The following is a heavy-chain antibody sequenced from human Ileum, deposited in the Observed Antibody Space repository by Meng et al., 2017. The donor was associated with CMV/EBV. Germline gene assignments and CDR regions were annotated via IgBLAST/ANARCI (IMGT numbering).Heavy chain of an antibody. CDR2: IYWDDDK. CDR1: GFFRSNNAGG. J-gene: IGHJ4*02. CDR3: AHGSGWLFDY. V-gene: IGHV2-5*02. D-gene: IGHD6-19*01. Sequence: QIPLKWSGPPLVKPTPTLTLTCSFSGFFRSNNAGGVGWIRQPPGKALEWLAFIYWDDDKRYNSSLGSRLTITKDTSKNQVVLSMTNMDTVDTDTYYCAHGSGWLFDYWGQGTLVTVSS.